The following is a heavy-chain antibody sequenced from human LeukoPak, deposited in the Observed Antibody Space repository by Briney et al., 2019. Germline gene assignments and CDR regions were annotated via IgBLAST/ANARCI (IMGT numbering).Heavy chain of an antibody. CDR2: ISYDGSNK. J-gene: IGHJ4*02. Sequence: PGGSLRLSCAASGFTFSSYAMHWVRQAPGKGLEWVAVISYDGSNKYYADSVKGRFTISRDNSKNTLYLQMNSLRAEDTAVYYCAKDLTIDYDILTGYYTVFDYWGQGTLVTVSS. D-gene: IGHD3-9*01. CDR1: GFTFSSYA. V-gene: IGHV3-30-3*01. CDR3: AKDLTIDYDILTGYYTVFDY.